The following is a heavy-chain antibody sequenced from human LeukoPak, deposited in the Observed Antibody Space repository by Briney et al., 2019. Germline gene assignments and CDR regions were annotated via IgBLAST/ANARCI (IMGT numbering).Heavy chain of an antibody. J-gene: IGHJ4*02. V-gene: IGHV3-23*01. CDR3: ANTSPSYSSSFFRNY. CDR2: ISGSGGST. D-gene: IGHD6-13*01. CDR1: GFTFSSYA. Sequence: GGSLRLSCAASGFTFSSYAMSWVRQAPGKGLVWVSAISGSGGSTYYADSVKGRFTISRDNSKNTLYLQMNSLRAEDTAVYYCANTSPSYSSSFFRNYWGQGTLVTVSS.